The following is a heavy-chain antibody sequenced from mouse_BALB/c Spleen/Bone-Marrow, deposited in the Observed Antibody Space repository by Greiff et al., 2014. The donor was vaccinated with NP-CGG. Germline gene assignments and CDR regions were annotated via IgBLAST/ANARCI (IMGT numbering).Heavy chain of an antibody. J-gene: IGHJ1*01. Sequence: VLLQQSGAELMKPGASVKISCKATGYTFSSYWIEWVKQRPGHGLEWIGEILPGSGSTNYNEKFKGKATFTADTSSNTAYMQLSSLTSEDSAVYYCAREDGLWYFDVWGAGTTVTVSS. CDR1: GYTFSSYW. CDR2: ILPGSGST. D-gene: IGHD1-1*01. V-gene: IGHV1-9*01. CDR3: AREDGLWYFDV.